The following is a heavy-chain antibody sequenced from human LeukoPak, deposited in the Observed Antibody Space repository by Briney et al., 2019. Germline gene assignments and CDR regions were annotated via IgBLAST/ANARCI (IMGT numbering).Heavy chain of an antibody. CDR2: MNTDGSDT. CDR1: RFTPSRYT. CDR3: AMYYGSGSFAVDY. D-gene: IGHD3-10*01. V-gene: IGHV3-74*01. J-gene: IGHJ4*02. Sequence: GGSPRLSSAASRFTPSRYTTHCGRQAPGKGLVWVSRMNTDGSDTSYADSVKGRFTISRDNAKNRLYLQMNSLRAEDTAVYYYAMYYGSGSFAVDYWGQGALVTVSS.